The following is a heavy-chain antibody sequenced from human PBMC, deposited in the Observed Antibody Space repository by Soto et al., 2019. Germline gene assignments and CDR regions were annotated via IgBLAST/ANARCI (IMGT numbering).Heavy chain of an antibody. V-gene: IGHV3-23*01. CDR3: AKKSLGSITLPALYYFDY. D-gene: IGHD7-27*01. CDR2: IIGGGDAT. Sequence: EVQLLESGGGLVQPGGSLRLSCAASGFTFGNYAFSWVRQAPGKGLEWVSVIIGGGDATYYPDSVKGRFTTSRDNSKNTAYLQMNSLRAEDTAVYYCAKKSLGSITLPALYYFDYWGQGTLVTVSS. J-gene: IGHJ4*02. CDR1: GFTFGNYA.